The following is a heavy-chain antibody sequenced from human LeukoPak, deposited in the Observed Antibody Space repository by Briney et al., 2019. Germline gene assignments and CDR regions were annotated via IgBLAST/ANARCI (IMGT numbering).Heavy chain of an antibody. CDR1: GGTFSSYA. CDR2: TIPIFGTA. D-gene: IGHD2-2*01. CDR3: ARDEICSSTSCSQGFDP. V-gene: IGHV1-69*01. J-gene: IGHJ5*02. Sequence: ASVKVSCKASGGTFSSYAISWVRQAPGQGLEWMGGTIPIFGTANYAQKFQGRVTITADESTSTAYMELSSLRSEDTAVYYCARDEICSSTSCSQGFDPWGQRTLVTVSS.